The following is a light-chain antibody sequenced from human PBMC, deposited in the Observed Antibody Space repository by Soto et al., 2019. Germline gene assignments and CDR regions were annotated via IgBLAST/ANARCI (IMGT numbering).Light chain of an antibody. Sequence: QSVLTQPPSVTGAPGQRVTISCTGSNSNIGAGYDVHWYRQFPGTAPKLLIYGNINRPSGVPDRVSGSKSGTSASLAITGLQAEDEAHYYCHSFDSRLIGLLFGGGTKFTVL. CDR1: NSNIGAGYD. V-gene: IGLV1-40*01. J-gene: IGLJ2*01. CDR3: HSFDSRLIGLL. CDR2: GNI.